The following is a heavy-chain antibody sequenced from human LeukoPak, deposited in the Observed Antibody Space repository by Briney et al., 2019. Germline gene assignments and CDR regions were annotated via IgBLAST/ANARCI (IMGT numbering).Heavy chain of an antibody. V-gene: IGHV3-23*01. Sequence: GGSLRLSCAASGFTFSSYAMSWVRQAPGKGLEWVSAISDSGGSTYYADSVKGRFTVSRDNAKTSLYLQMNSLRAEDTAVYYCARRDSGSRGFDSWGQGTLVTVSS. J-gene: IGHJ4*02. D-gene: IGHD3-10*01. CDR1: GFTFSSYA. CDR2: ISDSGGST. CDR3: ARRDSGSRGFDS.